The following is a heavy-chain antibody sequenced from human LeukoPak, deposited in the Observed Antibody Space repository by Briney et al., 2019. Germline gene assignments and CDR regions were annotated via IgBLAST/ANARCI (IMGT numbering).Heavy chain of an antibody. J-gene: IGHJ4*02. D-gene: IGHD4-23*01. Sequence: GRSLTPSCAASGFTFSNAWMSCVRQAPGKGLEWDGRIKSKTDGGTTDYAATVKGRFTISRDDSKNTLYLQMNSLKTEDTAVYYCTTPADYGGNPYWGQGTLVTVSS. CDR1: GFTFSNAW. V-gene: IGHV3-15*01. CDR3: TTPADYGGNPY. CDR2: IKSKTDGGTT.